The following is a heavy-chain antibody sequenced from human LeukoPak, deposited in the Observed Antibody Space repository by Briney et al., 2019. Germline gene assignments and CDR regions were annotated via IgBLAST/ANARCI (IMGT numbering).Heavy chain of an antibody. CDR2: INHSGST. V-gene: IGHV4-34*01. CDR1: GGSFSGYY. D-gene: IGHD3-22*01. J-gene: IGHJ4*02. Sequence: PSETLSLTCAVYGGSFSGYYWNWIRQPPGKGLEWIGEINHSGSTNYNPSLESRVTISVDTSKNQFSLKLSSVTAADTAVYYCARNSRWRGYFDYWGQGTLVTVSS. CDR3: ARNSRWRGYFDY.